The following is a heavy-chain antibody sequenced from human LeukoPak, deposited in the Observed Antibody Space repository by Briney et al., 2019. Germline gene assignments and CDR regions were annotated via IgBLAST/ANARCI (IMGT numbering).Heavy chain of an antibody. J-gene: IGHJ4*02. Sequence: GGSLKLSCAASGFTFSGAAMHWVRQASGKGLEWVGHIRSRSNSYATAYAASVKGRFTISRDDSKNTAYLQMNSLKTEDTAVYYCTRPGGAIAGTQFDYWGQGTLVTVSS. CDR3: TRPGGAIAGTQFDY. CDR2: IRSRSNSYAT. V-gene: IGHV3-73*01. D-gene: IGHD6-19*01. CDR1: GFTFSGAA.